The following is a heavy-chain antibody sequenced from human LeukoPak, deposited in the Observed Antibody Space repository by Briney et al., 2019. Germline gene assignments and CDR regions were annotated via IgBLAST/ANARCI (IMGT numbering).Heavy chain of an antibody. V-gene: IGHV4-39*01. J-gene: IGHJ4*02. Sequence: SETLSLTCTVSGGSISTSSYYWGWIRQPPGKGLEWIGGIYYSGSTYYNPSLKSRVTISVDTSKNQFSLKLSSVTAADTAVYYCARHRAGPFDYWGQGTLVTVSS. CDR1: GGSISTSSYY. CDR3: ARHRAGPFDY. CDR2: IYYSGST. D-gene: IGHD6-13*01.